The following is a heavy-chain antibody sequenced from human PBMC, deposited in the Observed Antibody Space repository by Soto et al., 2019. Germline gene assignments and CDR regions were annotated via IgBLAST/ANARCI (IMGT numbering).Heavy chain of an antibody. CDR3: AKVSSSWYAGFFDL. Sequence: EVQLLESGGGLVQPGGSLRLSCTASGFTFSSHAMTWVRQAPGKGLEWVSGLSDSGGSIYYADSVKGRFTISRDNSMNTLYLQMKTLRAEDTAVYYCAKVSSSWYAGFFDLWGQGTLVTLSS. V-gene: IGHV3-23*01. D-gene: IGHD6-13*01. J-gene: IGHJ4*02. CDR1: GFTFSSHA. CDR2: LSDSGGSI.